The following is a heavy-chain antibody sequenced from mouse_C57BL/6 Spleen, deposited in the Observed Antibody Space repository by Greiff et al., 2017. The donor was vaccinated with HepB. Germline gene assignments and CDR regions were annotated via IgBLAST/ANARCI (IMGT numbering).Heavy chain of an antibody. CDR2: IDPSDSYT. CDR1: GYTFTSYW. J-gene: IGHJ2*01. V-gene: IGHV1-50*01. Sequence: VQLQQPGAELVKPGASVKLSCKASGYTFTSYWMQWVKQRPGQGLEWIGEIDPSDSYTNYNQKFKGKATLTVDTSSSTAYMQLSSLTSEDSAVYYCARGGTGTFDYWGQGTTLTVSS. CDR3: ARGGTGTFDY. D-gene: IGHD4-1*01.